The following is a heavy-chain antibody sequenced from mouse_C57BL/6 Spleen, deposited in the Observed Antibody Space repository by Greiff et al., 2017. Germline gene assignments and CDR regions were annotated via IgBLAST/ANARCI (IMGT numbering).Heavy chain of an antibody. Sequence: QVQLQQSGAELVKPGASVKISCKASGYAFSSYWMNWVKQRPGTGLEWIGQIYPGDGDTNYNGKFKGKATLTADKSSSTAYMQLSSLTSEDSAVYFCARALTGRGFAYWGQGTLVTVSA. CDR2: IYPGDGDT. J-gene: IGHJ3*01. CDR3: ARALTGRGFAY. V-gene: IGHV1-80*01. D-gene: IGHD4-1*01. CDR1: GYAFSSYW.